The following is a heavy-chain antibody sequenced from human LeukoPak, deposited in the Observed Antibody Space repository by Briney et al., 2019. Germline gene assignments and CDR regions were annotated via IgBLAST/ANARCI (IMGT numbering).Heavy chain of an antibody. D-gene: IGHD5-24*01. V-gene: IGHV1-46*01. CDR1: GYTFTKSY. J-gene: IGHJ3*02. CDR2: INPGGDNT. CDR3: ARIRDGYNDAYDI. Sequence: ASVEVSCKASGYTFTKSYIHWVRQAPGQRLEWMGLINPGGDNTDYAQNFQGRLTMTSDTSARTVYMELSSLRSEDTAVYYCARIRDGYNDAYDIWGQGTVVTVPS.